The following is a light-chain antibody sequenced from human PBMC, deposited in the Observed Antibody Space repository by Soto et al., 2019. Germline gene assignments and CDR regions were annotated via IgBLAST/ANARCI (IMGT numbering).Light chain of an antibody. CDR2: ENE. J-gene: IGLJ2*01. CDR1: RSNIGSNY. CDR3: AAWDDSLSAGL. V-gene: IGLV1-51*01. Sequence: QSVLTQPPSVSAAPGQKVTISCSGSRSNIGSNYVTWYQRLPGTAPRLLIHENEKRPSGIPDRFSGSKSGTSATLGIIGLQSGDEADYYCAAWDDSLSAGLFGGGTKLTVL.